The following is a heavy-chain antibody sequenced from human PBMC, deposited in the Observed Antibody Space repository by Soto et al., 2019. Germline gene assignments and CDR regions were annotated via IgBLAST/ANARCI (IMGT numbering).Heavy chain of an antibody. J-gene: IGHJ6*02. Sequence: QVQLVQSGAEVKKPGSSVKVSCKASGGTFSSYAISWGRQAPGQGLEWMGGIIPISGTANSAQKFQGRVTITADESTSTAYMELSSLRSEDTAVYYCARSQGSSTSLEIYYYYYYGMGVWGQGTTVTVSS. D-gene: IGHD2-2*01. CDR1: GGTFSSYA. V-gene: IGHV1-69*01. CDR2: IIPISGTA. CDR3: ARSQGSSTSLEIYYYYYYGMGV.